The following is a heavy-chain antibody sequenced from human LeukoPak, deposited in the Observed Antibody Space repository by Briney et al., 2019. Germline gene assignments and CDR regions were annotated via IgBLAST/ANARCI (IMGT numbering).Heavy chain of an antibody. CDR2: MNPNSGNA. Sequence: ASVKVSCKASGYTFTTSDINWVRQAPGQGLQWMGWMNPNSGNAVYAQKFQGRVKMTRSPSISTAYMELSSLRSEDTAVYYCARGSSRSFDIWGLGTMVTVSS. CDR3: ARGSSRSFDI. J-gene: IGHJ3*02. CDR1: GYTFTTSD. V-gene: IGHV1-8*01. D-gene: IGHD3-10*01.